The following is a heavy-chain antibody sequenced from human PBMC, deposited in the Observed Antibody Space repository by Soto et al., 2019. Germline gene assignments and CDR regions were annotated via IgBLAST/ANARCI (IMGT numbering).Heavy chain of an antibody. Sequence: PSETLSLTCTVSGGSISSYYWSWIRQPPGKGLEWIGYIYYSGSTNYNPSLKSRVTISVDTSKNQFSLKLSSVTAADTAVYYCARTGYYYYYGMDVWGQGTTVTV. J-gene: IGHJ6*02. V-gene: IGHV4-59*01. D-gene: IGHD3-10*01. CDR1: GGSISSYY. CDR3: ARTGYYYYYGMDV. CDR2: IYYSGST.